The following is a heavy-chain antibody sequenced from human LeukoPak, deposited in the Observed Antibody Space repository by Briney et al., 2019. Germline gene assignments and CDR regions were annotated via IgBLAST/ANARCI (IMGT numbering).Heavy chain of an antibody. D-gene: IGHD3-16*02. J-gene: IGHJ4*02. CDR2: ISGSGGST. V-gene: IGHV3-23*01. Sequence: PGGSLRLSCAASGFTFSSYAMSWVRHAPGKGLEWVSAISGSGGSTYYADSVKGRFTISRDNSKNTLYLQMNSLRAEDTAVYYCAKEDYDYVWGSYRSTPTFDYWGQGTLVTVSS. CDR3: AKEDYDYVWGSYRSTPTFDY. CDR1: GFTFSSYA.